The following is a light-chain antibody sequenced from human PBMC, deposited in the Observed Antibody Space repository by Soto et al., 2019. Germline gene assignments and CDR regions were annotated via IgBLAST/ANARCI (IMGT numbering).Light chain of an antibody. CDR1: NIGSKS. Sequence: SYELTQPPSVSVAPGKTARITCGGNNIGSKSVHWYQQKPGQAPVLVIYYDSDRPSGIPERFSGSNSGNTATLTISRVEAEDEADYYCQVWDSSSDHPYVVFGGGTKLTVL. CDR2: YDS. J-gene: IGLJ2*01. CDR3: QVWDSSSDHPYVV. V-gene: IGLV3-21*04.